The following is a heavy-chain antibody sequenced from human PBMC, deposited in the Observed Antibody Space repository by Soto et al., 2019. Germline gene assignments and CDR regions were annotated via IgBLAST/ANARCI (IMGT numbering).Heavy chain of an antibody. D-gene: IGHD6-19*01. CDR2: ISYDGSNK. CDR1: GFTFSSYA. J-gene: IGHJ4*02. CDR3: AKLQEQWLLRDGLGY. V-gene: IGHV3-30*18. Sequence: QVQLVESGGAVVQPGRSLRLSCAASGFTFSSYAMHWVRQAPGKGLEWVAVISYDGSNKYYADSVKGRFTISRDYSKHTVYLQMNSLRAEDTAMYYCAKLQEQWLLRDGLGYWGQGTLVTVSS.